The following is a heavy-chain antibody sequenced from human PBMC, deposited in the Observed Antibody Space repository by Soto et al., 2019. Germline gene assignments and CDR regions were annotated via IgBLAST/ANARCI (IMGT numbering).Heavy chain of an antibody. CDR1: GGAFNTYT. V-gene: IGHV1-69*01. J-gene: IGHJ4*02. Sequence: QVQLLQSGAEVKKPGSSVKVFCKASGGAFNTYTFSWVRQAPGQGLEWVGGFIPLYGTAKYAQKFQGRVTISADASTSTGYMELTSLTTDDTAVYYCARRPHGIGPALYYFDSWGQGTRVTVSS. CDR2: FIPLYGTA. D-gene: IGHD1-1*01. CDR3: ARRPHGIGPALYYFDS.